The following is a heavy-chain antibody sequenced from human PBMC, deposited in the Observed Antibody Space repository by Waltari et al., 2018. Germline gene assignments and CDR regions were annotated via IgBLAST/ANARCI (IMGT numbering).Heavy chain of an antibody. D-gene: IGHD1-26*01. Sequence: QVQLVQSGSELKKPVASVKIACKASGYTFTNFAIDWVRQAPEQDLEWRGWVSTAPVNSNYARDFTGRFVFSLDTSDSTAYLRITSLTAEDTAVYFCARGRVVGATDWAYWGQGTLVTVSS. V-gene: IGHV7-4-1*02. CDR1: GYTFTNFA. J-gene: IGHJ4*02. CDR2: VSTAPVNS. CDR3: ARGRVVGATDWAY.